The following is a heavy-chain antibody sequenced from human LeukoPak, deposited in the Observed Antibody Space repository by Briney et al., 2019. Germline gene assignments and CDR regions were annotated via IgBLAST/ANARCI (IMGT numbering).Heavy chain of an antibody. V-gene: IGHV3-21*01. CDR1: GFSFSSYS. CDR2: ITSTSTYI. Sequence: GGSLRLSCEAPGFSFSSYSFNWVRQAPGKGLEWVASITSTSTYIYYADSVQGRFAVSRDNAKNLLYLQMNSLRAEDTAVFYCVRRGPNNSGLDYWGQGTLVTVSS. D-gene: IGHD5-12*01. J-gene: IGHJ4*02. CDR3: VRRGPNNSGLDY.